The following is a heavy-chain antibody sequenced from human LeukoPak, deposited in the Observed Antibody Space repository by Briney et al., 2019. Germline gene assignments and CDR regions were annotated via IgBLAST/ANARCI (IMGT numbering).Heavy chain of an antibody. D-gene: IGHD6-13*01. CDR3: AKTTIAAVGAHFDH. J-gene: IGHJ4*02. CDR2: IYFDGSKK. CDR1: GFTFPTHG. Sequence: GSLRLSCLASGFTFPTHGMHWVRQAPGKGLEWVALIYFDGSKKYYADSVKGRFTISRDNSNNTLYLEMNRLRVEDTAIYYCAKTTIAAVGAHFDHSGQGDLVTVSS. V-gene: IGHV3-33*03.